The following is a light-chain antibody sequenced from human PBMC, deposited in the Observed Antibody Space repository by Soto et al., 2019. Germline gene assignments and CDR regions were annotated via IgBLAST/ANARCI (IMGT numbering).Light chain of an antibody. CDR2: GAS. V-gene: IGKV3-20*01. CDR3: QQYGSSPLYS. J-gene: IGKJ2*01. Sequence: DIVLTQSPGTLSLSPRERATLSCRASQTISSPYLAWYKQKPGQAPRLLIYGASSRATGMPDRFSGSGSETDFTLTISRLEPEEFAVYYCQQYGSSPLYSFGQGTKLEIK. CDR1: QTISSPY.